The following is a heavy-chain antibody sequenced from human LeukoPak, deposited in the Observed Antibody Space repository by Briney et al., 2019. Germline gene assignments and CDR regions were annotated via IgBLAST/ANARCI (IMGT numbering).Heavy chain of an antibody. D-gene: IGHD3-9*01. CDR3: ARGALRYFDWLLRFDYFDY. CDR1: GGSFSGYY. CDR2: INHSGST. Sequence: PSETLSLTCAVYGGSFSGYYWSWIRQPPGKGLEWIGVINHSGSTNYNPSLKSRVTISVDTSKNQFSLKLSSVTAADTAVYYCARGALRYFDWLLRFDYFDYWGQGTLVTVSS. V-gene: IGHV4-34*01. J-gene: IGHJ4*02.